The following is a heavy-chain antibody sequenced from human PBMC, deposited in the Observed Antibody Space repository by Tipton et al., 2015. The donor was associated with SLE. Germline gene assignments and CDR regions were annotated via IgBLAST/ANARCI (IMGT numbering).Heavy chain of an antibody. CDR3: ARGCSSSNCFSYYYYNMDV. D-gene: IGHD2-2*01. CDR2: IHNYGSST. Sequence: SLRLSCAASGFTFSNHWMHWVRQAPGKGLEWVSRIHNYGSSTNYADSVKGRFTISRDNANLYLQMNSLGAEDTAIYYCARGCSSSNCFSYYYYNMDVWGKGTTVTVSS. CDR1: GFTFSNHW. V-gene: IGHV3-74*01. J-gene: IGHJ6*03.